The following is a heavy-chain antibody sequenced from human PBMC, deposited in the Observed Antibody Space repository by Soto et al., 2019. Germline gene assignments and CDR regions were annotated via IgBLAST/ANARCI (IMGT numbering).Heavy chain of an antibody. CDR3: ARDSGNLNSWADFFDY. J-gene: IGHJ4*02. Sequence: QGQLVQSGGEVKKPGASVKVSCKASGYTCSDFGISWVRQAPGQWLDWMGWISGYNGTTNYAQKVQDRVTITTDASTSTAYMELRSLRADDRAVYYCARDSGNLNSWADFFDYWGQGTLVTVSS. CDR1: GYTCSDFG. D-gene: IGHD2-15*01. V-gene: IGHV1-18*01. CDR2: ISGYNGTT.